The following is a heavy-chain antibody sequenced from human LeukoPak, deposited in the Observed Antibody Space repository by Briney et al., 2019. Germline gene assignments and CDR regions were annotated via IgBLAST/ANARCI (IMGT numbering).Heavy chain of an antibody. Sequence: SETLSLTCTVSGGSISSYCWSWIRQPPGKGLEWIGYIYYSGSTNYNPSLKSRVTISLDTSKNQFSLKLSSVTTADTAVYYCARMPDILTGLDSWGQGTLVTVSS. D-gene: IGHD3-9*01. J-gene: IGHJ4*02. CDR3: ARMPDILTGLDS. CDR2: IYYSGST. CDR1: GGSISSYC. V-gene: IGHV4-59*01.